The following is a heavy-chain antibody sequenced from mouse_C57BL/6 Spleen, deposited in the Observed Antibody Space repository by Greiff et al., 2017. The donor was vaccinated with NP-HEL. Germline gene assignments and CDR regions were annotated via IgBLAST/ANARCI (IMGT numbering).Heavy chain of an antibody. Sequence: EVQLQESGPGMVKPSQSLSLTCTVTGYSITSGYDWHWIRHFPGNKLEWMGYISYSGSTNYNPSLKNRISITHDTSKNHFFLKLNSVTTEDTATYYCARDGNYGNWYFDVWGTGTTVTVSS. J-gene: IGHJ1*03. V-gene: IGHV3-1*01. CDR1: GYSITSGYD. CDR3: ARDGNYGNWYFDV. D-gene: IGHD2-1*01. CDR2: ISYSGST.